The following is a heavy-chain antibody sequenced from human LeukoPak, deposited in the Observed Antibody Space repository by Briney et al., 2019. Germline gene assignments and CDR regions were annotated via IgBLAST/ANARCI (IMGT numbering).Heavy chain of an antibody. D-gene: IGHD3-22*01. CDR2: INHSGST. CDR1: GWSFSRYY. J-gene: IGHJ4*02. V-gene: IGHV4-34*01. Sequence: SETLSLTCAVSGWSFSRYYWGWIRQPPGKGLECIGEINHSGSTNYNPSLKSRVTISVDTSKNQFSLKLSSVSDADTAVYYCARAGYDSSGYYWDYWGQGTLVTVSS. CDR3: ARAGYDSSGYYWDY.